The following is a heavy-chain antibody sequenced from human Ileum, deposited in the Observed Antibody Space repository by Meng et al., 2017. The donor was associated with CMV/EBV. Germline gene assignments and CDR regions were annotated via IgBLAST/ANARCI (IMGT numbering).Heavy chain of an antibody. CDR1: GFTFSNYW. D-gene: IGHD2-8*02. J-gene: IGHJ4*02. CDR3: VRSGGTLDY. Sequence: RSSCAAAGFTFSNYWMHGVRQAAGRGLVWVSHVNTDETTTADEDSVRGRFTISRDNAKNTLYLQMNSLRDEDTAVYYCVRSGGTLDYWGQGTLVTVSS. CDR2: VNTDETTT. V-gene: IGHV3-74*01.